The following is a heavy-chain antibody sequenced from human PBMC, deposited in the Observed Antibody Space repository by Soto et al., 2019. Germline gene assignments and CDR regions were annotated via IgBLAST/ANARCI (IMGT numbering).Heavy chain of an antibody. V-gene: IGHV4-39*07. D-gene: IGHD3-9*01. J-gene: IGHJ4*02. CDR1: GASISSSGYY. CDR3: ARGSPYYDILTGYYDPPLFDY. CDR2: INHSGST. Sequence: SETLSLTCTVSGASISSSGYYWSWIRQPPGKGLEWIGEINHSGSTNYNPSLKSRVTISVDTSKNQFSPKLSSVTAADTAVYYCARGSPYYDILTGYYDPPLFDYWGQGTLVTVSS.